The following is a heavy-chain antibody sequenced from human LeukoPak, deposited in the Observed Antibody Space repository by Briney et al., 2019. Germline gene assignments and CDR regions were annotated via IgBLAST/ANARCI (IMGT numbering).Heavy chain of an antibody. CDR2: ISSSYI. D-gene: IGHD3-22*01. V-gene: IGHV3-21*01. Sequence: GGSLRLSCTASGFTFDAFTMNWVRQAPGKGLEWVSSISSSYIYYADSLKGRFTISRDNAKNSLYLQMNSLRAEDTAVYYCARDGGYYYYDSSGYLFDYWGQGTLVTVSS. CDR3: ARDGGYYYYDSSGYLFDY. J-gene: IGHJ4*02. CDR1: GFTFDAFT.